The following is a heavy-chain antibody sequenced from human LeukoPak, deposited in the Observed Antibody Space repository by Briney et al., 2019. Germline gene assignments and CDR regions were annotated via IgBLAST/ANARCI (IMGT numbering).Heavy chain of an antibody. Sequence: GGSLRLSCEVSGFIFRKYNMHWVRQAPGKGLEWVAAISDDGSNEHDADSVKGRFTISRDNSKNTLYLQMNSLRAEDTAVYYCARAFTYSSGYNAFDIWGQGTMVTVSS. CDR3: ARAFTYSSGYNAFDI. CDR2: ISDDGSNE. V-gene: IGHV3-30*14. CDR1: GFIFRKYN. D-gene: IGHD6-19*01. J-gene: IGHJ3*02.